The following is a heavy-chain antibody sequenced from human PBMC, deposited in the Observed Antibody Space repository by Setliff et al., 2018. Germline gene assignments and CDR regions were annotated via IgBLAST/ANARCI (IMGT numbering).Heavy chain of an antibody. CDR3: ARLRGAFDY. J-gene: IGHJ4*02. D-gene: IGHD3-16*01. V-gene: IGHV4-61*02. CDR1: GGSISSGSYY. CDR2: IYTSGST. Sequence: PSETLSLTCTVSGGSISSGSYYWSWIRQPAGKGLEWIGRIYTSGSTNYNPSLKSRVTISLDTSKNHFSLTLTSVTAADTAVYYCARLRGAFDYWGQGTLVTVSS.